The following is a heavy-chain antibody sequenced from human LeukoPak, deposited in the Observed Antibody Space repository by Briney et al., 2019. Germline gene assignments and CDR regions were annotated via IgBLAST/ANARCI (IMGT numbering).Heavy chain of an antibody. CDR1: GFTFSSYG. J-gene: IGHJ5*02. V-gene: IGHV3-30*02. Sequence: GGSLRLSCAASGFTFSSYGMHWVRQAPGKGLEWVAFIRYDGSNKYYVDSVKGRFTISRDNSKDTLYLQMNSLKTEDTAMYYCAKGRSSWYDDNWFDPWGQGTLVIVSS. CDR2: IRYDGSNK. D-gene: IGHD6-13*01. CDR3: AKGRSSWYDDNWFDP.